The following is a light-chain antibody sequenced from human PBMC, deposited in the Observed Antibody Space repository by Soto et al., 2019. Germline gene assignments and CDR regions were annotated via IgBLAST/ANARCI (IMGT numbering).Light chain of an antibody. Sequence: ETVLTQSPGTPSLSPGERATLSCRASQNFGNTFLAWYQQKPGQAPRLLIYGASSRATGIPDRFSGSGSETDFTLTISRLEPEDFAVYYCQQYGSSPYTFGQGTKLEIK. J-gene: IGKJ2*01. CDR2: GAS. CDR3: QQYGSSPYT. CDR1: QNFGNTF. V-gene: IGKV3-20*01.